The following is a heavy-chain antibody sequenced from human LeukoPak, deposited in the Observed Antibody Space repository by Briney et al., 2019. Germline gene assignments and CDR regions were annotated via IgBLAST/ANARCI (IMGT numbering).Heavy chain of an antibody. CDR2: INTNTGNP. D-gene: IGHD3-22*01. Sequence: ASVKVSCKASGYTFTGYYMHWVRQAPGQGLEWMGWINTNTGNPTYAQGFTGRFVFSLDTSVSTAYLQISSLKAEDTAEYYCVREVVVTRFDYWGQGTLVTVSS. J-gene: IGHJ4*02. CDR1: GYTFTGYY. V-gene: IGHV7-4-1*02. CDR3: VREVVVTRFDY.